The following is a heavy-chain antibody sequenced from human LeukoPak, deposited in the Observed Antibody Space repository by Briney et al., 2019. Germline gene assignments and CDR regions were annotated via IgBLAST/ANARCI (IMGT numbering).Heavy chain of an antibody. CDR3: ARRSDSSGWYSDYYYGMDV. V-gene: IGHV4-59*08. CDR2: IYYSGST. D-gene: IGHD6-19*01. CDR1: GGSISSYY. J-gene: IGHJ6*02. Sequence: SETLSLTCTVSGGSISSYYWSWIRQPPGKGLEWIGYIYYSGSTNYNPSLKSRVTISVDTSKDQFSLKLSSVTAADTAVYYCARRSDSSGWYSDYYYGMDVWGQGTTVTVSS.